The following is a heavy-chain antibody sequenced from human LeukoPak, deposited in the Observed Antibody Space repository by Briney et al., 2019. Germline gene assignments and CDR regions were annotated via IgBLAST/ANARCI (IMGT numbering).Heavy chain of an antibody. Sequence: ASVKVSCKASGYTFTGYYMHWVRQAPGQRLEWMGWINAGNGNTKYSQEFQGRVTIIGDTSASTAYMELSSLRSEDMAVYYCARNRGYCSGGSCTLAAFDIWGQGTMVTISS. V-gene: IGHV1-3*03. J-gene: IGHJ3*02. CDR3: ARNRGYCSGGSCTLAAFDI. CDR2: INAGNGNT. CDR1: GYTFTGYY. D-gene: IGHD2-15*01.